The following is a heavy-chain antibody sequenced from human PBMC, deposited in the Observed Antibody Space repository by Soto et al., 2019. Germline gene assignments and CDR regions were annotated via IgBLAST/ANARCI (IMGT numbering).Heavy chain of an antibody. D-gene: IGHD5-18*01. Sequence: QVQLVESGGGVVQPGRSLRLSCAASGFTFSSYGMHWVRQAPGKGLEWVAVISYDGSNKYYADSVKGRFTISRDNSKNTLYLQMNSLRAEDTAVYYCAKDFSHVDDTAMVPDYWGQGTLVTVSS. CDR1: GFTFSSYG. V-gene: IGHV3-30*18. J-gene: IGHJ4*02. CDR2: ISYDGSNK. CDR3: AKDFSHVDDTAMVPDY.